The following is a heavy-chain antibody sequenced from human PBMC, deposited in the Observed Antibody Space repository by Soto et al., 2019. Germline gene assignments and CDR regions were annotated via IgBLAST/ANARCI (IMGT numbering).Heavy chain of an antibody. Sequence: VQLLESGGGLVQPGGSLRLSCAASGFTFSSYVMTWVRQAPGKGLAWVSGISGSGGSTYYADSVKGRFTISRDNSKNTLYLQMNSLRAEDTAVYYCAKDASPGSGGSWWNWFDPWGQGTLVTVSS. CDR2: ISGSGGST. CDR1: GFTFSSYV. D-gene: IGHD2-15*01. V-gene: IGHV3-23*01. J-gene: IGHJ5*02. CDR3: AKDASPGSGGSWWNWFDP.